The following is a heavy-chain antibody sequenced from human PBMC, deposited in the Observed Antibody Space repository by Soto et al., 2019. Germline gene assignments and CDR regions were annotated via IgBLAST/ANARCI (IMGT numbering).Heavy chain of an antibody. V-gene: IGHV3-9*01. CDR3: AKDRYRHYYYGMDV. Sequence: EVQLVESGGGLVQPGRSLRLSCAASGFTFDDYAMHWVRQAPGKGLEWVSGISWNSGSIGYADSVKGRFTISRDNAKNSLYLQMNSLRAEDTALYYCAKDRYRHYYYGMDVWGQGTTVTVSS. CDR1: GFTFDDYA. J-gene: IGHJ6*02. CDR2: ISWNSGSI. D-gene: IGHD2-2*02.